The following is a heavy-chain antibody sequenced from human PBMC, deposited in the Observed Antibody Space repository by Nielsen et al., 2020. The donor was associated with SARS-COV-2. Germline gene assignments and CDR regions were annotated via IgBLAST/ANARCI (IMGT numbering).Heavy chain of an antibody. Sequence: PGKALEWLARIDWDDDKFYSTSLKTRLTISKDTSKNQVVLTMTNMDPVDTATYYCAREVVEKHDRGGSGWQKKFDYWGQGTLVTVSS. CDR2: IDWDDDK. CDR3: AREVVEKHDRGGSGWQKKFDY. D-gene: IGHD6-19*01. J-gene: IGHJ4*02. V-gene: IGHV2-70*04.